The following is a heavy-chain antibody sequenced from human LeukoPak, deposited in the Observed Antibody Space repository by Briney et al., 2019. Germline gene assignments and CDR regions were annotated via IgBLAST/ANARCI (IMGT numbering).Heavy chain of an antibody. V-gene: IGHV3-33*01. CDR1: VFTCSNDV. Sequence: PGRSLILSCAAAVFTCSNDVIHWVRQAPGKGLEWVAVIWYDGSKKYFADSVKGRFTISRDNSKNTLYLQMNSLRAEDTAAYYCARDGGYCSGGSCYGDYWGQGTLVTVSS. J-gene: IGHJ4*02. D-gene: IGHD2-15*01. CDR2: IWYDGSKK. CDR3: ARDGGYCSGGSCYGDY.